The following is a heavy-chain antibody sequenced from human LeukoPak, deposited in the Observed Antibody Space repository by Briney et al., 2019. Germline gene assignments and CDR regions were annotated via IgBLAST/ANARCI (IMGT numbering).Heavy chain of an antibody. J-gene: IGHJ4*02. CDR3: ARDVAPANYDSSGYPFDY. D-gene: IGHD3-22*01. Sequence: PSETLSLTCSVSGFSISSGYYWGWIRQPPGKGLEWIGSVSDSGNTYFNPSLTSRVSISVDTSKNNFSLKMSSVTAADTAVYWCARDVAPANYDSSGYPFDYWGPGILVTVSS. CDR1: GFSISSGYY. CDR2: VSDSGNT. V-gene: IGHV4-38-2*02.